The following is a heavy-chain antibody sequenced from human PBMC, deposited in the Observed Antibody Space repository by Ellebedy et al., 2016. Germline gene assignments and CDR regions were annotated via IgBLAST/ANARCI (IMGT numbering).Heavy chain of an antibody. CDR3: RQGHYANY. J-gene: IGHJ4*02. Sequence: GGSLRLSXAASGFTFSSYWMSWVRQAPGKGLEWVANIKQDGSEKYYVDSVKGRFTISRDNAKNSLYLQMNRLRAEDTAVYYCRQGHYANYWGQGTLVTVSS. V-gene: IGHV3-7*03. CDR1: GFTFSSYW. D-gene: IGHD4-17*01. CDR2: IKQDGSEK.